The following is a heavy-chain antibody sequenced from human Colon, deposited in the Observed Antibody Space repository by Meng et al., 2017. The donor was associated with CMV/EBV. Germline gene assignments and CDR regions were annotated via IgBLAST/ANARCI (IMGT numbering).Heavy chain of an antibody. CDR3: ATSFYGGLP. CDR2: ISAYNTNT. D-gene: IGHD2/OR15-2a*01. Sequence: EISVKASGYTFTSHGISWERQAPGQGLEWMGWISAYNTNTDYAQKLQGRVAMTRDTAINTAYMELSSLRSEDTAVYYCATSFYGGLPWGQGTLVTVSS. V-gene: IGHV1-18*01. J-gene: IGHJ5*02. CDR1: GYTFTSHG.